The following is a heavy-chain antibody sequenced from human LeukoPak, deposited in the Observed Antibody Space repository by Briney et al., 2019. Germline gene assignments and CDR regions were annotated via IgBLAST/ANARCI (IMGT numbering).Heavy chain of an antibody. V-gene: IGHV1-46*01. Sequence: VASVKVSCKASGYTFTSYYMHWVRQAPGQGLEWMGIINPSGGSTSYAQKFQGRVTMTRDMSTSTVYMELRSLRSEDTAVYYCARDLGSRNYYDSSGYYLVYWGQGTLVTVSS. D-gene: IGHD3-22*01. CDR1: GYTFTSYY. CDR2: INPSGGST. J-gene: IGHJ4*02. CDR3: ARDLGSRNYYDSSGYYLVY.